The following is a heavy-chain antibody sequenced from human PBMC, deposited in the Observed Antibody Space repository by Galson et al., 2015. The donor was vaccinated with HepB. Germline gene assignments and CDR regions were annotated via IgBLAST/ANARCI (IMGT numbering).Heavy chain of an antibody. Sequence: SLRLSCAASGFTFSNAWMSWVRQAPGKGLEWVGRIKSKTDGGTTDYAAPVKGRFTISRDNSKNTLYLQMNSLRAEDTAVYYCANPYYDSSGYYRYYYYGMDVWGQGTTVTVSS. CDR3: ANPYYDSSGYYRYYYYGMDV. CDR1: GFTFSNAW. D-gene: IGHD3-22*01. J-gene: IGHJ6*02. V-gene: IGHV3-15*01. CDR2: IKSKTDGGTT.